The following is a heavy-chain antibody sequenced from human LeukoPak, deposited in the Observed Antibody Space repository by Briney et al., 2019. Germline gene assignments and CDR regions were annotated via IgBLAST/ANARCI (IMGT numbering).Heavy chain of an antibody. V-gene: IGHV4-59*01. Sequence: PSETLSLTCTVSGGSISSYYWNWIRQPPGKGLEWIGYIYYSGSTNYNPSLKSRVTISVDTSKNQFSLKLSSVTAADTAVYYCARRDCSSTSCYANWFNPWGQGTLVTVSS. J-gene: IGHJ5*02. CDR2: IYYSGST. D-gene: IGHD2-2*01. CDR3: ARRDCSSTSCYANWFNP. CDR1: GGSISSYY.